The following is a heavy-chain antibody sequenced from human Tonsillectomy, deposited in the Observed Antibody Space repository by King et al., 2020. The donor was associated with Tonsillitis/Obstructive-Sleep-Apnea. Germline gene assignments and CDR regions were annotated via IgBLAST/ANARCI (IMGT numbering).Heavy chain of an antibody. J-gene: IGHJ4*02. D-gene: IGHD5-18*01. CDR3: AKRAGTSYGYFDY. CDR1: GFNFSNYA. V-gene: IGHV3-23*04. Sequence: VQLVESEGALVQPGGSLRLSCAASGFNFSNYAVGWVRQTPGKGLEWVSAITGSGSDTYDADSVKGRFTISRDNSKNTLYLEMNSLRADDTAVYHCAKRAGTSYGYFDYWGQGTLVTVSS. CDR2: ITGSGSDT.